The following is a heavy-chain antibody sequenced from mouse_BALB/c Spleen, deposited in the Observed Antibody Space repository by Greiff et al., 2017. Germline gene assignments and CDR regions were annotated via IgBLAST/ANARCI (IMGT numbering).Heavy chain of an antibody. J-gene: IGHJ3*01. CDR3: ARSTMITGFAY. CDR1: GFSLTGYG. Sequence: VQRVESGPGLVAPSQSLSITCTVSGFSLTGYGVNWVRQPPGKGLEWLGMIWGDGSTDYNSALKSRLSISKDNSKSQVFLKMNSLQTDDTARYYCARSTMITGFAYWGQGTLVTVSA. V-gene: IGHV2-6-7*01. D-gene: IGHD2-4*01. CDR2: IWGDGST.